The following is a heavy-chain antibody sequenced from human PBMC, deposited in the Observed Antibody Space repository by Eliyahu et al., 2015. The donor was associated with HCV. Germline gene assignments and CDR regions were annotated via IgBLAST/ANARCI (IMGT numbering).Heavy chain of an antibody. CDR2: ISSSSSTI. CDR1: GFTFSSYS. D-gene: IGHD3-22*01. Sequence: EVQLVESGGGLVQPGGSLRXSCAASGFTFSSYSMNWVRQAPGKGLEWVSYISSSSSTIYYADSVKGRFTISRDXAKNSLYLQMNSLRAEDTAVYYCAREAPDYYDSSGQTTKSAFDIWGQGTMVTVSS. J-gene: IGHJ3*02. CDR3: AREAPDYYDSSGQTTKSAFDI. V-gene: IGHV3-48*01.